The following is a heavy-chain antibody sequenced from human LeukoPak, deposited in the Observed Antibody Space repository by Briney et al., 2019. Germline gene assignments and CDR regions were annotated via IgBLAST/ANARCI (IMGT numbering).Heavy chain of an antibody. Sequence: KPSETLSLTCTVSGGSISSGGYYWSWIRQHPGKGLEWIGYIYNSGSTYYNPSLKSRVTISVDTSKNQFSLKLSSVTAADTAVYYCARVRGRWLQFFDLWGRGTLVTVS. CDR3: ARVRGRWLQFFDL. CDR1: GGSISSGGYY. J-gene: IGHJ2*01. CDR2: IYNSGST. D-gene: IGHD5-24*01. V-gene: IGHV4-31*02.